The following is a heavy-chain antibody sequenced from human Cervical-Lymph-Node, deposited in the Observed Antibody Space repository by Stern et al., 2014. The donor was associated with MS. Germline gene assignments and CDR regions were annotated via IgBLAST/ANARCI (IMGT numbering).Heavy chain of an antibody. J-gene: IGHJ4*02. CDR1: GFTVSSNY. CDR2: IYSGGSS. Sequence: EMQLVESGGGLVQPGGSLRLSCAASGFTVSSNYMSWVRQAPGKGLEWVSVIYSGGSSYYADSVKGRFTISRDNSKNTLYLQMNSLRAEDTAVYYCARDSDFDYWGQGTLVTVSS. V-gene: IGHV3-66*02. D-gene: IGHD2/OR15-2a*01. CDR3: ARDSDFDY.